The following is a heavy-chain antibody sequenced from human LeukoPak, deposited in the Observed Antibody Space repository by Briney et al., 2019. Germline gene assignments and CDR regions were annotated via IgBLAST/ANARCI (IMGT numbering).Heavy chain of an antibody. CDR1: GGSNSSGGYY. V-gene: IGHV4-31*03. Sequence: SETLSLTCTVSGGSNSSGGYYWSWIRQHPGKGLEWIGYIYYSGSTYYNPSLKSRVTISVDTSKNQFSLKLSSVTAADTAVHYCARVSSFLAVAGKGTLFDYWGQGTLVTVSS. CDR3: ARVSSFLAVAGKGTLFDY. CDR2: IYYSGST. J-gene: IGHJ4*02. D-gene: IGHD6-19*01.